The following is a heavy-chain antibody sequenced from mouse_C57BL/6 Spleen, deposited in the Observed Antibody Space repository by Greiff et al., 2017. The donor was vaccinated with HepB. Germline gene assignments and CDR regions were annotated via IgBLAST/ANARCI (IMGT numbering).Heavy chain of an antibody. J-gene: IGHJ4*01. V-gene: IGHV5-9-1*02. CDR2: ISSGGDYI. D-gene: IGHD1-1*01. CDR3: TRGNGGSSYVRYYAMDY. Sequence: EVHLVESGEGLVKPGGSLKLSCAASGFTFSSYAMSWVRQTPEKRLEWVAYISSGGDYIYYADTGKGRFTISRDNARNTLYLQMSSLKSEDTAMYYCTRGNGGSSYVRYYAMDYWGQVTSVTVSS. CDR1: GFTFSSYA.